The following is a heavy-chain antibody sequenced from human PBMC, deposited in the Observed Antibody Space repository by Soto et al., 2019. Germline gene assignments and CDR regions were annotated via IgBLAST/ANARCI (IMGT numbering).Heavy chain of an antibody. V-gene: IGHV4-30-2*01. Sequence: SETLSLTCAVSGGSISSGGYSWSWIRQPPGKGLEWIGYIYHSGSTYYNPSLKSRVTISVDRSKNQFSLKLSSVTAADTAVYYCARGSYFWFDPWGQGTLVTVSS. CDR2: IYHSGST. CDR1: GGSISSGGYS. J-gene: IGHJ5*02. CDR3: ARGSYFWFDP. D-gene: IGHD3-10*01.